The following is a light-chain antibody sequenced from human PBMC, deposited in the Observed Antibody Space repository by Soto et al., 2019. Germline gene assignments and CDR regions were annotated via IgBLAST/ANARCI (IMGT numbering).Light chain of an antibody. CDR2: GNN. V-gene: IGLV1-40*01. CDR1: SSNIGAGFD. J-gene: IGLJ2*01. Sequence: QSVLPQPPSVSGAPGQRVTIPCTGSSSNIGAGFDVHWYQHLPGTAPILLIYGNNHRPSGVPDRFSGSKSGTSASLAITGLQAEDEADYSCQSFDTSLGRSVFGGGTKLTVL. CDR3: QSFDTSLGRSV.